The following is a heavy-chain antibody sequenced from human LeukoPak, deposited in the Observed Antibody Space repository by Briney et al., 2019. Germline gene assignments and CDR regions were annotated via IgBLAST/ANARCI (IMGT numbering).Heavy chain of an antibody. Sequence: PGGSLRLSCAASGFTFSSYSMNWVRQAPGKGLEWVSYISSSGSTIYYADSVKGRFTISRDNAKNSLYLQMNSLRAEDTAVYYCARGYYYGLDVWGKGTTVTVSS. CDR3: ARGYYYGLDV. J-gene: IGHJ6*04. V-gene: IGHV3-48*04. D-gene: IGHD1-14*01. CDR2: ISSSGSTI. CDR1: GFTFSSYS.